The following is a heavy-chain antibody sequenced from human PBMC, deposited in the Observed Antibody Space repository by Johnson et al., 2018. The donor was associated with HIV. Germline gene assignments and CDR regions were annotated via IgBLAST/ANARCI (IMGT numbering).Heavy chain of an antibody. V-gene: IGHV3-13*01. D-gene: IGHD6-6*01. CDR2: IGTAGDT. CDR1: GFTFSSYA. Sequence: VQLVESGGGLVQPGGSLRLSCAASGFTFSSYAMSWVRLATGKSLEWVSAIGTAGDTYYPGSVKGRFTISRENAKNSLYLQMNSLRVGDTAVYYCLRDGGGYSSSSVGAFDIWGQGTMVTVSS. J-gene: IGHJ3*02. CDR3: LRDGGGYSSSSVGAFDI.